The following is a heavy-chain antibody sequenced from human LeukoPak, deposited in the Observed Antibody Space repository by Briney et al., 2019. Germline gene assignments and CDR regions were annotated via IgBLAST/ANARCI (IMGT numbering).Heavy chain of an antibody. J-gene: IGHJ4*02. Sequence: GGSLRLSCAASGFTFSSYTMHWVRQAPGKGLEWVAVISFDGNTKYYADSVRGRVPISRDNSKNTLYLQMNSLRAEDTAVYYCAKDSGYQANYFDYWGQGTLVTVSS. CDR1: GFTFSSYT. CDR3: AKDSGYQANYFDY. V-gene: IGHV3-30*18. D-gene: IGHD2-15*01. CDR2: ISFDGNTK.